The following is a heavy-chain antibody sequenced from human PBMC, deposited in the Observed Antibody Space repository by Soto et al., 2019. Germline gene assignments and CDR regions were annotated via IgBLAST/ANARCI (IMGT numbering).Heavy chain of an antibody. V-gene: IGHV5-51*01. Sequence: GESLKISCKASGYSFTTYWIGWVRQMPGKGLEWMGIIYPGDSDTKYSPSLQGQVSISADTSFSTAYLQWTSLKASDTAMYYCASREMATIDAFDIWGQGTMVTVSS. CDR3: ASREMATIDAFDI. CDR2: IYPGDSDT. D-gene: IGHD5-12*01. J-gene: IGHJ3*02. CDR1: GYSFTTYW.